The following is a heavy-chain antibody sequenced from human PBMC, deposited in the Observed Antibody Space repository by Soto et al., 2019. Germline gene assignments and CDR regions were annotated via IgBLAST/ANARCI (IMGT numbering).Heavy chain of an antibody. CDR1: GDTFSFYT. V-gene: IGHV1-69*02. Sequence: QVQLVQSGAEVKKPGSSVKVSCKASGDTFSFYTINWVRQAPGLGLEWVGRINPILNMSNYAQKSQGRVTMTADKSTSPAYMELRSLRSEDTAMYYCATSYGSGYRAFDYWGQGALVTVSS. J-gene: IGHJ4*02. CDR2: INPILNMS. CDR3: ATSYGSGYRAFDY. D-gene: IGHD3-10*01.